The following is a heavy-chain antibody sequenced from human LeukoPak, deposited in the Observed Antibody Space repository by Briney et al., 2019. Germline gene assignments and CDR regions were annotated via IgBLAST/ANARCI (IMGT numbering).Heavy chain of an antibody. Sequence: ASVKVSCKASGYTFTTYYMHWVRQAPGQGLEWMGWINPNSGGTNYAQKFQGRVTMTRDTSISTAYMELSRLRSDDTAVYYCARGTYYGSGSYYGGQDYFDYWGQGTLVTVSS. J-gene: IGHJ4*02. CDR3: ARGTYYGSGSYYGGQDYFDY. CDR2: INPNSGGT. D-gene: IGHD3-10*01. V-gene: IGHV1-2*02. CDR1: GYTFTTYY.